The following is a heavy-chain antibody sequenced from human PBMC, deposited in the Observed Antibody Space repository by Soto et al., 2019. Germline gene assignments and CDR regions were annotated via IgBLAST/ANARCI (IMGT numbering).Heavy chain of an antibody. J-gene: IGHJ6*02. CDR2: MNPNSGNT. CDR3: ARGIVTSSWPYYYYYYGMDV. Sequence: ASVKVSCKASGFTFTTYDIHWVRGATGQGLEWMGWMNPNSGNTGYAQKFQGRDTMTRSTSISTAYMELSSLRSEDTAVYYCARGIVTSSWPYYYYYYGMDVWGQGTTVTVSS. D-gene: IGHD6-13*01. V-gene: IGHV1-8*01. CDR1: GFTFTTYD.